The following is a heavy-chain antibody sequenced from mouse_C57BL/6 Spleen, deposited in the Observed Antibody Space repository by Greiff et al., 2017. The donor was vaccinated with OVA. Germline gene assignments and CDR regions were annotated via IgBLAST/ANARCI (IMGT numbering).Heavy chain of an antibody. CDR1: GYTFTDYN. CDR3: ARSAVSFYAMDY. J-gene: IGHJ4*01. Sequence: EVQLQQSGPELVKPGASVKIPCKASGYTFTDYNMAWVKQSHGKSLEWIGDINPNNGGTIYNQKFKGKATLTVDKSSSTAYMELRSLTSEDTAVYYCARSAVSFYAMDYWGQGTSVTVAS. V-gene: IGHV1-18*01. CDR2: INPNNGGT.